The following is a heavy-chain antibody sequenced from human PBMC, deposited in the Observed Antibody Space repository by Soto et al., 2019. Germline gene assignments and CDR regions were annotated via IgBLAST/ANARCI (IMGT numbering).Heavy chain of an antibody. CDR1: GFTFSSYA. CDR3: ARDQPGYSYGYGLGY. D-gene: IGHD5-18*01. V-gene: IGHV3-23*01. Sequence: GGSLRLFCAASGFTFSSYARSWVRQAPGKGLEWVSTISGSGGSTYYADSVKGRFTVSRDNSKNSLYLQMNSLRAEDTAVYYCARDQPGYSYGYGLGYWGQGTLVTVSS. J-gene: IGHJ4*02. CDR2: ISGSGGST.